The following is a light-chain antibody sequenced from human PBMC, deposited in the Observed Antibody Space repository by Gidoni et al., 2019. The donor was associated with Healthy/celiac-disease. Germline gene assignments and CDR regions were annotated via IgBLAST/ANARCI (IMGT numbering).Light chain of an antibody. J-gene: IGKJ1*01. CDR2: WAS. CDR1: QSVLYSSNNKNY. CDR3: QQYYSLWT. Sequence: DIVMTQSPDSLAVSLGERATINCKSSQSVLYSSNNKNYLAWYQQKPGQPPKLLIYWASTRESGVPDRVSGSGSGTDFTLTISSLQAEDVAVYYCQQYYSLWTFGQXTKVEIK. V-gene: IGKV4-1*01.